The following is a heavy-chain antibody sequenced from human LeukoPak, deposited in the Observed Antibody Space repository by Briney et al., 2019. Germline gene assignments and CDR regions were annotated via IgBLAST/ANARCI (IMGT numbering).Heavy chain of an antibody. CDR1: GFTFSSYG. Sequence: PGGSLRLSCAASGFTFSSYGRHWVRQAPGKGLEWVAVIWYDGSNKYYADSVKGRFTISRDNSKNTLYLQMNSLRAEDTAVYYCAREFCSGAICYPMGAFDMWGQGTMVTVSS. J-gene: IGHJ3*02. D-gene: IGHD2-15*01. CDR2: IWYDGSNK. CDR3: AREFCSGAICYPMGAFDM. V-gene: IGHV3-33*01.